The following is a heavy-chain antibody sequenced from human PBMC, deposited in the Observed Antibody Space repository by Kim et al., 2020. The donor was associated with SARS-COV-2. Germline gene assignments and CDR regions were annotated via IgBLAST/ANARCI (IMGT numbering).Heavy chain of an antibody. V-gene: IGHV3-30*18. D-gene: IGHD6-13*01. CDR2: ISYDGSNK. CDR1: GFTFSSYG. CDR3: AKSAAGYYYYYGMDV. Sequence: GGSLRLSCAASGFTFSSYGMHWVRQAPGKGLEWVAVISYDGSNKYYADSVKGRFTISRDNSKNTLYLQMNSLRAEDTAVYYCAKSAAGYYYYYGMDVWGQGTTVTVSS. J-gene: IGHJ6*02.